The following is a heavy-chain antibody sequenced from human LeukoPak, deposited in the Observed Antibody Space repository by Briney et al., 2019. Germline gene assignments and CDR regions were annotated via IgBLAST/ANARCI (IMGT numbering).Heavy chain of an antibody. V-gene: IGHV1-18*01. CDR1: GYTFTSYG. Sequence: VASVKVSCKASGYTFTSYGISWVRQAPGQGLEWMGWISAYNGNTNYAQKLQGRVTMTTDTSTSTAYMELRSLRSDDTAVYYCARDMDDSSGYEYFDYWGQGTLVTVSS. CDR3: ARDMDDSSGYEYFDY. D-gene: IGHD3-22*01. J-gene: IGHJ4*02. CDR2: ISAYNGNT.